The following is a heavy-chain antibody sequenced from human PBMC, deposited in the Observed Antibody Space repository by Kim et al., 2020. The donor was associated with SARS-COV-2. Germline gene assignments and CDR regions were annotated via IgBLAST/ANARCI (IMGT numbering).Heavy chain of an antibody. CDR2: ISSSSSPI. J-gene: IGHJ6*02. CDR1: GFTFSYYS. D-gene: IGHD6-19*01. Sequence: GGSLRPSCADSGFTFSYYSMNWVRQAPGKGLEWVSYISSSSSPIYYADSVKGRFTVSRDNAKNSLYLQMNSLRDEDTAVYYCAREGQWLSLYYYGMDVWGQGTTVTVSS. V-gene: IGHV3-48*02. CDR3: AREGQWLSLYYYGMDV.